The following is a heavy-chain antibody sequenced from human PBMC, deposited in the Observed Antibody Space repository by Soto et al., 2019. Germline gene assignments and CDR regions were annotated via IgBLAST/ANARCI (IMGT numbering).Heavy chain of an antibody. J-gene: IGHJ4*02. D-gene: IGHD3-22*01. Sequence: QVQLQESGPGLVKPSETLSLTCTVSGGSVRSGSYYWSWIRQPPGKGLEWIGYIYYSGSTNYNPSLKSRVTISVDTSKNQFSLKLSSVTAADTSVYYCAREGGYVVVSSYYFDYWGQGTLVTVSS. CDR2: IYYSGST. V-gene: IGHV4-61*01. CDR1: GGSVRSGSYY. CDR3: AREGGYVVVSSYYFDY.